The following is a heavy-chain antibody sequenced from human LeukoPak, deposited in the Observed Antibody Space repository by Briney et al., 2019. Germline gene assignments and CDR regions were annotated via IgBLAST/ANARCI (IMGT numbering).Heavy chain of an antibody. J-gene: IGHJ4*02. Sequence: SETLSLTCTVSGGSISSYYWSWIRQPPGKGLEWIGYIYYSGSTNYNPSLKSRVTISVDTSKNQFSLKLSSVTAADTAVYYCARSQLTLYYFDYWGQGTLVTVSS. V-gene: IGHV4-59*08. CDR2: IYYSGST. CDR1: GGSISSYY. CDR3: ARSQLTLYYFDY. D-gene: IGHD1-1*01.